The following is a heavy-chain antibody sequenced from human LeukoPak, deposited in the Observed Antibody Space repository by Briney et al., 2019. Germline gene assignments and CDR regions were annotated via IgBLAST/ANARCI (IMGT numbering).Heavy chain of an antibody. CDR2: INGDGRNI. CDR1: GFTFSSYW. D-gene: IGHD3-9*01. Sequence: GGSLRLSCVASGFTFSSYWMHWVRQDPRKGLVWVSRINGDGRNINYADSVRGRFTISRDNAKNTLYLQMNTLGVEDTAVYYCTRDLMDYDVSTGLHHYYMDVWGQGTTVTVSS. J-gene: IGHJ6*02. CDR3: TRDLMDYDVSTGLHHYYMDV. V-gene: IGHV3-74*01.